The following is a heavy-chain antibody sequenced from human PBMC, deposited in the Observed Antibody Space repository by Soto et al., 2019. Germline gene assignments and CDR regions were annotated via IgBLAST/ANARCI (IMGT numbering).Heavy chain of an antibody. CDR2: IYSGGST. J-gene: IGHJ3*02. CDR1: GFTVSSNY. Sequence: EVQLVETGGGLIQPGGSLRLSCAASGFTVSSNYMSWVRQAPGKGLEWVSVIYSGGSTYYADSVKGRFTISRDNSKNTLYLQMNRLRAEDTAVYYCAREQYYYDSSGYYYGGYSDIWGQGTMVTVSS. CDR3: AREQYYYDSSGYYYGGYSDI. V-gene: IGHV3-53*02. D-gene: IGHD3-22*01.